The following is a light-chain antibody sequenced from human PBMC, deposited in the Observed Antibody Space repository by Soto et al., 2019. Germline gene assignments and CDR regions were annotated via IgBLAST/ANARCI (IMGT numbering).Light chain of an antibody. J-gene: IGLJ1*01. CDR2: GNS. CDR1: SSNIGAGYD. CDR3: QSYDSSLSGLV. Sequence: QSVLTQPPSVSGAPGQRVTISCTGSSSNIGAGYDVHWYQQLPGTAPKLLIYGNSNRPSGVPDRFSGSKSGTSAYLAITGLQAEEEADYYYQSYDSSLSGLVFGTGTKLTVL. V-gene: IGLV1-40*01.